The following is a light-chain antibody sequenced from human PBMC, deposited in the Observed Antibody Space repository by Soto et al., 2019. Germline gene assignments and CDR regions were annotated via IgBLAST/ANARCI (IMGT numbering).Light chain of an antibody. CDR1: SSNIGSYT. Sequence: QSVLTQPPSASGTPGQRVPISCSGSSSNIGSYTVNWYQQLPGAAPKLLIYINDQRPSGVPDRFSGSKSGTSASLAISGLQSEDKADYYCAAWDDSLTGVVFGGGTKLTVL. CDR2: IND. CDR3: AAWDDSLTGVV. J-gene: IGLJ2*01. V-gene: IGLV1-44*01.